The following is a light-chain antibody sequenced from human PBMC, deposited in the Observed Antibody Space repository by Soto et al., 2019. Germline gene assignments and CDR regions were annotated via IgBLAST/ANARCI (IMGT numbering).Light chain of an antibody. J-gene: IGKJ1*01. Sequence: DIQMTQIPSSLSASVGDRVTITCRASQDISSYLNWYQQKPGKAPKLLIYAASSLQSGVPSRFSGSGSGTDFTLTISSLQPEDFATYYCQQSYSTPRTLGQGTKVDIK. CDR2: AAS. V-gene: IGKV1-39*01. CDR1: QDISSY. CDR3: QQSYSTPRT.